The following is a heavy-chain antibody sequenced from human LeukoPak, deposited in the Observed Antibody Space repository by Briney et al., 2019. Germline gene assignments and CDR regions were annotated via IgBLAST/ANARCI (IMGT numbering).Heavy chain of an antibody. CDR3: AKRFNGIRGGDLRNWFDP. Sequence: GGSLRLSCAASGFTFSSYAMSWVRQAPGKGLEWVSAISGSGGSTSYADSVKGRFTISRDNSKNTLYLQMNSLRAEDTAVYYCAKRFNGIRGGDLRNWFDPWGQGTLVTVSS. CDR2: ISGSGGST. CDR1: GFTFSSYA. V-gene: IGHV3-23*01. D-gene: IGHD3-10*01. J-gene: IGHJ5*02.